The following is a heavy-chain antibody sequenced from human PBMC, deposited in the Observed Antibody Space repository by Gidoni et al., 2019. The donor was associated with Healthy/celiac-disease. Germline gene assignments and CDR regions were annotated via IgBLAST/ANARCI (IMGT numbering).Heavy chain of an antibody. CDR3: ARGPANYYDSSTSGAFDI. CDR1: GFTFSSYG. V-gene: IGHV3-30*03. D-gene: IGHD3-22*01. Sequence: QVQLVESGGGVVQPGRSLRLSCAAAGFTFSSYGMHWVRQAPGKGLEWVAVLSYDGSNKYYADSVKGRFTISRDNSKNTLYLQMNSLRAEDTAVYYCARGPANYYDSSTSGAFDIWGQGTMVTVSS. J-gene: IGHJ3*02. CDR2: LSYDGSNK.